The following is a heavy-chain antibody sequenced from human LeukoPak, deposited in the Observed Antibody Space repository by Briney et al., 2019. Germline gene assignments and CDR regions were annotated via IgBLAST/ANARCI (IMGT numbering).Heavy chain of an antibody. CDR1: EFTFSSYW. CDR3: ARDGSGWYVNYYGMDV. V-gene: IGHV3-7*01. CDR2: IKQDGSEK. J-gene: IGHJ6*02. Sequence: GGSLRLSCAASEFTFSSYWMSWVRQAPGKGLEWVANIKQDGSEKYYVDSVKGRFTISRDNAKNSLYLQMNSLRAEDTAVYYCARDGSGWYVNYYGMDVWGQGTTVTVSS. D-gene: IGHD6-19*01.